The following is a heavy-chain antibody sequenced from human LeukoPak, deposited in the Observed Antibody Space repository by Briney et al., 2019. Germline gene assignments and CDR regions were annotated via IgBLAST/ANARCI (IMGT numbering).Heavy chain of an antibody. Sequence: SETQSLTCTVSGGSISSGDYYWSWIRQPPGKGLEWIGYIYYSGSTYYNPSLKSRVTISVDTSKNQFSLKLSSVTAADTAVYYCARVARGSGWFYFDYWGQGTLVTVSS. D-gene: IGHD6-19*01. CDR2: IYYSGST. CDR3: ARVARGSGWFYFDY. J-gene: IGHJ4*02. CDR1: GGSISSGDYY. V-gene: IGHV4-30-4*01.